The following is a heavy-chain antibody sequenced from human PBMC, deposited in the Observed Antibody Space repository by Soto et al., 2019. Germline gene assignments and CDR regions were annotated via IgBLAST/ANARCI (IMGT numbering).Heavy chain of an antibody. CDR1: GYDFSKNW. J-gene: IGHJ4*02. CDR2: IYPGDSDT. CDR3: ARHFSSSWYYFDY. D-gene: IGHD6-13*01. V-gene: IGHV5-51*01. Sequence: EVQLVQSGAVVKKPGESLKISCKGFGYDFSKNWIGWVRQMPGKGLEWMGIIYPGDSDTKYSPSFQGQVTFSADKSISTAYLQWSSLNASDTAMYYCARHFSSSWYYFDYWGQGTLVTVSS.